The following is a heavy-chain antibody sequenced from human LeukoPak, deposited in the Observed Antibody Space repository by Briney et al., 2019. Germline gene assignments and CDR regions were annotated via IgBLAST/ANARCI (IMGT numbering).Heavy chain of an antibody. CDR1: GYSINSGYC. J-gene: IGHJ4*02. CDR3: ARDSALAQAVMFDY. CDR2: IDHSGST. Sequence: SETLSLTCTVSGYSINSGYCWGWIRQPPGKGLEWIGSIDHSGSTYYNPSLKSRVTISVDTSKSQFSLKLSSVTAADTAFYYCARDSALAQAVMFDYWGQGTLVTVSS. V-gene: IGHV4-38-2*02. D-gene: IGHD6-19*01.